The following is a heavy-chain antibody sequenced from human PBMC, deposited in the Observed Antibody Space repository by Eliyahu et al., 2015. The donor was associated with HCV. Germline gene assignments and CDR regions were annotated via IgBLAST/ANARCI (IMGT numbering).Heavy chain of an antibody. J-gene: IGHJ4*02. CDR1: GGSISSSSYY. CDR3: ASINLVDYDILTGYYNHY. Sequence: QLQLQESGPGLVKPSETLSLTCTXSGGSISSSSYYWGWIRQPPGKGLECIGSIYYSGSTYYNPSLKSRVTISVDTSKNQFSLKLSSVTAADTAVYYCASINLVDYDILTGYYNHYWGQGTLVTVSS. CDR2: IYYSGST. D-gene: IGHD3-9*01. V-gene: IGHV4-39*01.